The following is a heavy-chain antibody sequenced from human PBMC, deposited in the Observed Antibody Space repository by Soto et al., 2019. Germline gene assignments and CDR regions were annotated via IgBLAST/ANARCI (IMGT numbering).Heavy chain of an antibody. J-gene: IGHJ4*02. V-gene: IGHV4-59*12. D-gene: IGHD3-22*01. CDR3: ASGLYYDSSGYYYPFDY. Sequence: PSETLSLTCTVSGGSISSYYWSWIRQPPGKGLEWIGYIYYSGSTNYNPSLKSRVTISVDTSKNQFSLKLSSVTAADTAVYYCASGLYYDSSGYYYPFDYWGQGTLVTVSS. CDR1: GGSISSYY. CDR2: IYYSGST.